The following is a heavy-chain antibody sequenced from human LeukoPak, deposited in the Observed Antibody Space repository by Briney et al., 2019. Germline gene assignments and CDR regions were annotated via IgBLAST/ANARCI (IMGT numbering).Heavy chain of an antibody. J-gene: IGHJ4*02. CDR2: ISWNSGSI. Sequence: GRSLRLSCAASGFTFDDYAMHWVRQAPGKGLEWVSGISWNSGSIGYADSVKGRFTISRDNAKNSLYLQMNSLGAEDTALYYCAKDINRIAVAAAFDYWGQGTLVTVSS. CDR3: AKDINRIAVAAAFDY. V-gene: IGHV3-9*01. CDR1: GFTFDDYA. D-gene: IGHD6-19*01.